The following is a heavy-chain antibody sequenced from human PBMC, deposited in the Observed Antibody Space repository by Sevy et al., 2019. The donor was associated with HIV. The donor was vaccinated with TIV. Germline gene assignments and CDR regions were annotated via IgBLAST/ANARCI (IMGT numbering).Heavy chain of an antibody. CDR2: IYYSGST. D-gene: IGHD3-22*01. CDR1: GGSISSGGYY. J-gene: IGHJ4*02. V-gene: IGHV4-31*03. Sequence: SETLSLTCTVSGGSISSGGYYWSWIRQHPGKGLEGIGYIYYSGSTYYNPSLKSRVTISVDTSKNQFSLKLSSVTAADTAVYYCARSMIVVPATFDYWGQGTLVTVSS. CDR3: ARSMIVVPATFDY.